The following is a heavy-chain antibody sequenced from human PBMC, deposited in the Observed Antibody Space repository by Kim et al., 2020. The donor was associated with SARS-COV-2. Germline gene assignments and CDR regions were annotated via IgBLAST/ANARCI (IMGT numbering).Heavy chain of an antibody. CDR1: GGSISSGGYY. Sequence: SETLSLTCTVSGGSISSGGYYWSWIRQHPGKGLEWIGYIYYSGSTYYNPSLKSRVTISVDTSKNQFSLKLSSVTAADTAVYYCVGGRYYGSGSYYKFDYWGQGTLVTVSS. D-gene: IGHD3-10*01. V-gene: IGHV4-31*03. CDR2: IYYSGST. J-gene: IGHJ4*02. CDR3: VGGRYYGSGSYYKFDY.